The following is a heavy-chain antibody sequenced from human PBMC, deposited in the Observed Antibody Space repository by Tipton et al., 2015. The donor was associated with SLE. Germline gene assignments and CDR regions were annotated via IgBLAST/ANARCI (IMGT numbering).Heavy chain of an antibody. J-gene: IGHJ3*02. CDR1: GDPISSHY. CDR2: IHYTGST. CDR3: ARGGDGFNDAFDI. V-gene: IGHV4-59*11. D-gene: IGHD5-24*01. Sequence: TLSLTCTVSGDPISSHYWNWIRQTPGRGLEWIGFIHYTGSTNYNPSLKSRVTILLDTSKNHFSLRLNSVTAAETAVYYCARGGDGFNDAFDIWGQGTMVTVSS.